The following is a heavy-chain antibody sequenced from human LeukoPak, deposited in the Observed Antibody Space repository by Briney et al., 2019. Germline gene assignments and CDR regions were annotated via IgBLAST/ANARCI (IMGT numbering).Heavy chain of an antibody. CDR2: ISVYNGNT. CDR1: GYTFTSYG. J-gene: IGHJ6*03. V-gene: IGHV1-18*01. Sequence: GASVTVSCKASGYTFTSYGISWVRQAPGQGLEWMGWISVYNGNTDYAQMLQGRVTMTTDTSTSTAYMELRSLRSDDTAVYYCARVLRYCSGGNCYSGGLGYMDVWGKGTTVTISS. D-gene: IGHD2-15*01. CDR3: ARVLRYCSGGNCYSGGLGYMDV.